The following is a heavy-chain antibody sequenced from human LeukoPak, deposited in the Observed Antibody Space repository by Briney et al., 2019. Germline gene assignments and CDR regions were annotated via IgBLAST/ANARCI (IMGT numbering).Heavy chain of an antibody. CDR2: ISYDGNNK. CDR3: AKEYYYGSRAFDI. J-gene: IGHJ3*02. CDR1: GFTFSSYA. V-gene: IGHV3-30-3*01. D-gene: IGHD3-10*01. Sequence: GGSLRLSCAASGFTFSSYAMSWVRQAPGKGLEWVAVISYDGNNKYYADSVKGRFTISRDISKNTLYLQMNSLSAEDTAVYYCAKEYYYGSRAFDIWGQGTMVTVSS.